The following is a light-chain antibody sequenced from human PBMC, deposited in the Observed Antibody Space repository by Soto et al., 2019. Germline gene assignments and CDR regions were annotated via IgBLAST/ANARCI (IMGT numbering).Light chain of an antibody. Sequence: QSALTQPASVSGSPGQSIAISCTGTRSDVGAYNYVSWYQQHPGKAPKLMISEVTNRPSGVSDRFSGSKSGNTASLTITGLQAEDEADYYCQSHDRALNVYLFGTGTKLTVL. CDR2: EVT. CDR1: RSDVGAYNY. CDR3: QSHDRALNVYL. J-gene: IGLJ1*01. V-gene: IGLV2-14*01.